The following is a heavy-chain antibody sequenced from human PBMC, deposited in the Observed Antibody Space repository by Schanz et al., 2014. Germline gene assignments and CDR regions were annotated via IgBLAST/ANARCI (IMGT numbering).Heavy chain of an antibody. J-gene: IGHJ4*02. Sequence: QVQLVQSGAEVKKPGASVKVSCKASGYTFTVYYMHWVRQAPGQGLEWLGWINPNSGATSSAQKFQGRVTMTRERSRSTVYMQLSSLTSDDTAIYYCARVTTGYDSWGQGTLVTVSS. CDR3: ARVTTGYDS. V-gene: IGHV1-2*02. D-gene: IGHD5-12*01. CDR1: GYTFTVYY. CDR2: INPNSGAT.